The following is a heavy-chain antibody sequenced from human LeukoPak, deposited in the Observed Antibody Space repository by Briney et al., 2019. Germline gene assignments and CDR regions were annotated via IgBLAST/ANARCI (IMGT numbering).Heavy chain of an antibody. CDR1: GFTFSSYA. CDR3: AKASVPYCSSTSCYGSHFDY. CDR2: ISGSGGST. V-gene: IGHV3-23*01. Sequence: GGSLRLSCAASGFTFSSYAMSWVRQAPGKGLEWVSAISGSGGSTYYADSVKGRFTISRDNSKNSLYLQMNSLRAEDTALYYCAKASVPYCSSTSCYGSHFDYWGQGTLVTVSS. D-gene: IGHD2-2*01. J-gene: IGHJ4*02.